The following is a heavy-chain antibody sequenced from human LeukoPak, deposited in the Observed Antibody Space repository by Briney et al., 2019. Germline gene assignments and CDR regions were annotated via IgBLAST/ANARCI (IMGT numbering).Heavy chain of an antibody. CDR3: ARTNVLRFLEWFFDY. CDR2: IYPGDSDT. V-gene: IGHV5-51*01. J-gene: IGHJ4*02. D-gene: IGHD3-3*01. CDR1: GYSFTSYW. Sequence: GESLKISCKGSGYSFTSYWIGWVRQMPGKGLEWMGIIYPGDSDTRNSPSFQGQVTISADKSISTAYLQWSSLKASDTAMYYCARTNVLRFLEWFFDYWGQGTLVTVSS.